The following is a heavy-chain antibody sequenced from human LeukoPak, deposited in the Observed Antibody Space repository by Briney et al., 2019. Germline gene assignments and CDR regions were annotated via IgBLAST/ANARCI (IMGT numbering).Heavy chain of an antibody. CDR1: GLTFSSYA. CDR3: AKNYYYGLDV. CDR2: TNNGGSST. J-gene: IGHJ6*02. Sequence: PGGSLRLSCAASGLTFSSYAMSWVRQAPGKGLEWVSSTNNGGSSTHYADSVKGRFTISRDNSKNTLYLQLNSVTAEDTAVYYCAKNYYYGLDVWGRGTTVAVSS. V-gene: IGHV3-23*01.